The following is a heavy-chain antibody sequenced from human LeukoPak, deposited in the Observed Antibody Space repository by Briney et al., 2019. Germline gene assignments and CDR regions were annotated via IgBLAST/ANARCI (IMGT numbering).Heavy chain of an antibody. D-gene: IGHD2-15*01. V-gene: IGHV1-18*01. CDR1: GYTFTSYD. CDR2: MNPNSGNT. CDR3: ARAGSFDY. J-gene: IGHJ4*02. Sequence: ASVKVSCKASGYTFTSYDINWVRQATGQGLEWMGWMNPNSGNTNYAQKLQGRVTMTTDTSTSTAYMELRSLRSDDTAVYYCARAGSFDYWGQGTLVTVSS.